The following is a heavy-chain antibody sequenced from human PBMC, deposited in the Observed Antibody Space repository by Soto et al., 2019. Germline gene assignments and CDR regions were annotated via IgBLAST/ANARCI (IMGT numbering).Heavy chain of an antibody. CDR2: IYPGDSDT. CDR3: ARHGIAAAGTFGMDV. J-gene: IGHJ6*02. V-gene: IGHV5-51*01. D-gene: IGHD6-13*01. CDR1: GYSFTSYW. Sequence: GESLKISCKGSGYSFTSYWIGWVRQMPGKGLEWMGIIYPGDSDTRYSPSFQGQVTISADKSISTAYLQWSSLKASDTAMYYCARHGIAAAGTFGMDVWGQGTTVTAP.